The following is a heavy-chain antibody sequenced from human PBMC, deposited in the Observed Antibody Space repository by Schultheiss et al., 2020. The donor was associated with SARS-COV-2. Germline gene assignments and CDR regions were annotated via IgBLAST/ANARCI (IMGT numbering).Heavy chain of an antibody. D-gene: IGHD6-6*01. Sequence: SETLSLTCTVSGGSISSYYWSWIRQPPGKGLEWIGEINHSGSTNYNPSLKSRVTLSVDTSKNQFSLKLSSVTAADTAVYYCLGMTRPAWGLVYWGQGTLVTVSS. CDR2: INHSGST. V-gene: IGHV4-34*01. CDR3: LGMTRPAWGLVY. CDR1: GGSISSYY. J-gene: IGHJ4*02.